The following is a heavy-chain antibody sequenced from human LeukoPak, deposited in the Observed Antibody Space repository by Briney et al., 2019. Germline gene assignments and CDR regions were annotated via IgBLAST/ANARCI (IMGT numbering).Heavy chain of an antibody. CDR2: INNDGTAT. CDR1: GFTFSNYR. J-gene: IGHJ4*02. V-gene: IGHV3-74*01. Sequence: SGGSLRLSCIASGFTFSNYRMSWVRQAPGKGLVWVSGINNDGTATYYADSVKGRFTISRDNAKNTVYLQMNGLRAEDTTVYYCATVSEYWGQGTLVTVSS. CDR3: ATVSEY.